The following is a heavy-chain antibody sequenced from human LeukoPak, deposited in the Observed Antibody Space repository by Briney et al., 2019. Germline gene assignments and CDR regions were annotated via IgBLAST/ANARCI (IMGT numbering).Heavy chain of an antibody. J-gene: IGHJ4*02. D-gene: IGHD3-16*01. V-gene: IGHV3-53*01. CDR1: GFTVSSNY. CDR3: SGGSRFVDY. Sequence: GGSLRLSCAASGFTVSSNYMSWVRQAPGKGLEWVSVIYSGGSTYYADSVKGRFTISRDNAKNSLFLQMNSLRVEDTAVYYCSGGSRFVDYWGQGTLVTVSS. CDR2: IYSGGST.